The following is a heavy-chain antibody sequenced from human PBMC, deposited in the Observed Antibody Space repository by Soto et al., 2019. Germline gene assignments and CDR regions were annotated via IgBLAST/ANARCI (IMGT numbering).Heavy chain of an antibody. Sequence: SETLSLTCAVSGGSISSSNWWSWVRQPPGKGLEWIGEIYHSGSTNYNPSLKSRVTISVDKSKNQFSLKLSSVTAADTAVYYCARDRKGYSSGWYGYYYYGMDVWGKGTTVT. CDR3: ARDRKGYSSGWYGYYYYGMDV. D-gene: IGHD6-19*01. V-gene: IGHV4-4*02. J-gene: IGHJ6*04. CDR2: IYHSGST. CDR1: GGSISSSNW.